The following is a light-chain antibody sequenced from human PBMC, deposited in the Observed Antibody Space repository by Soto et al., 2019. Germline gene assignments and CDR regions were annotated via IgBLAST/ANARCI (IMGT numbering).Light chain of an antibody. Sequence: EIVLTQSPGTLSLSPGERATLSCRASQSISSSYFAWYQLRPGQAPRLLIYGASSRATGIPDRFSGSGSGTDFTLTISRLEPEDFAVYYCQQYGSSPSWTFGQGTKVEIK. CDR1: QSISSSY. J-gene: IGKJ1*01. V-gene: IGKV3-20*01. CDR2: GAS. CDR3: QQYGSSPSWT.